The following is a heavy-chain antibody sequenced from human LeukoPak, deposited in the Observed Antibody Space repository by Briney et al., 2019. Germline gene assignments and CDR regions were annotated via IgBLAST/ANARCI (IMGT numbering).Heavy chain of an antibody. Sequence: ASVKVSCKASGYTFTSYDINWVRQATGQGLEWMGWMNPNSGNTGYAQKFQGRVTMTRNTSISTAYMEVSRLRSDDTAVYYCARDIMITFGGVIATKTFDYWGQGTLVTVSS. D-gene: IGHD3-16*02. CDR1: GYTFTSYD. CDR3: ARDIMITFGGVIATKTFDY. J-gene: IGHJ4*02. V-gene: IGHV1-8*01. CDR2: MNPNSGNT.